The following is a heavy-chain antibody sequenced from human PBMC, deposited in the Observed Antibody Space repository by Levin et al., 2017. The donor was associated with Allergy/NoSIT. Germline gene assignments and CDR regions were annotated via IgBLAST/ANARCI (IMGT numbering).Heavy chain of an antibody. Sequence: GESLKISCEASGFDFSFYWMSWVRQAPGKGLEWVANINQDESEKNFVDSVKGRFTISRDNAKKSLYLQMNRLGAEDTAVYYCARDGSGSYYLHWGQGTLVTVSS. CDR2: INQDESEK. CDR3: ARDGSGSYYLH. J-gene: IGHJ4*02. CDR1: GFDFSFYW. D-gene: IGHD3-10*01. V-gene: IGHV3-7*04.